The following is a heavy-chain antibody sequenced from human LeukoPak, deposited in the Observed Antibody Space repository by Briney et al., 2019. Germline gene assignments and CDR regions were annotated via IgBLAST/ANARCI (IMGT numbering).Heavy chain of an antibody. V-gene: IGHV3-33*01. J-gene: IGHJ4*02. D-gene: IGHD5-18*01. CDR1: GFTFSSYG. Sequence: PGGSLRLSCAASGFTFSSYGMHWVRQAPGKGLEWVAVIWYDGSKKYYADSVKGRFTISRDNSKNTLYLQMNSLRAEDTALYYCARVDRGYSYAPEGYWGQGTLVTVSS. CDR3: ARVDRGYSYAPEGY. CDR2: IWYDGSKK.